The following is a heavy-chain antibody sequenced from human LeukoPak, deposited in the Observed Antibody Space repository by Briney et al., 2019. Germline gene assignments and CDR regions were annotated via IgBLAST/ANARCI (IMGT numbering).Heavy chain of an antibody. D-gene: IGHD6-19*01. CDR2: IYTSGTT. CDR1: GGSINSYY. V-gene: IGHV4-4*09. CDR3: ARQGGSIAVARFDY. Sequence: SETLSRTCTVSGGSINSYYWSWIRQPPGKGLEWIGYIYTSGTTNYNPSLKSRVTISVDTSKNQFSLKLSSVTAADTAVYYCARQGGSIAVARFDYWGQGTLVTVSS. J-gene: IGHJ4*02.